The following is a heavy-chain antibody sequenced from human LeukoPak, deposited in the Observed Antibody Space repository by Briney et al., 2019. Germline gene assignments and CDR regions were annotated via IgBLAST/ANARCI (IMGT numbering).Heavy chain of an antibody. J-gene: IGHJ6*02. CDR3: ARPRRAEQQLPGRYYGMDV. D-gene: IGHD6-13*01. Sequence: HSETLSLTCTVSGGSISSSSYYWGWIRQPPGKGLEWIGSIYYSGSTYYNPSLKSRATISVDTSKNQFSLKLSSVTAADTAVYYCARPRRAEQQLPGRYYGMDVWGQGTTVTVSS. CDR2: IYYSGST. V-gene: IGHV4-39*01. CDR1: GGSISSSSYY.